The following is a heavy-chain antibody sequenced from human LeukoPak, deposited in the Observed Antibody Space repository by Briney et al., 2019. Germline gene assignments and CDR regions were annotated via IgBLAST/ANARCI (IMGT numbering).Heavy chain of an antibody. CDR1: GDSISNSSYF. D-gene: IGHD3-22*01. CDR2: IFDSGST. Sequence: SETLSLTCTVSGDSISNSSYFWGWIRQPPGKGLEWIGSIFDSGSTYYNPSLKSRVTISVDTSENQFSLKLSSVTAADTAVYYCAGQMIPNWYFGLWGRGTLVTVSS. CDR3: AGQMIPNWYFGL. J-gene: IGHJ2*01. V-gene: IGHV4-39*01.